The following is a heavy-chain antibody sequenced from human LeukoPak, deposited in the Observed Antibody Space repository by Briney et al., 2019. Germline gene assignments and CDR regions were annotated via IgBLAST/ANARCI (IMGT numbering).Heavy chain of an antibody. Sequence: PGGSLRLSCAASGFTFSSYAMHWVRQAPGKGLEWVAGISYDGSNKYYADSVKGRFTISRDNSKNTLYLQMNSLRAEDTAVYYCASVHIRQSYYYYYGMDVWGQGTTVTVSS. V-gene: IGHV3-30-3*01. CDR3: ASVHIRQSYYYYYGMDV. D-gene: IGHD2-21*01. CDR2: ISYDGSNK. J-gene: IGHJ6*02. CDR1: GFTFSSYA.